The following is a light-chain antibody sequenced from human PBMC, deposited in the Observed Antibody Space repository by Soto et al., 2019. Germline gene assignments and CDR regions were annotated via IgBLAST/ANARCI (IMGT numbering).Light chain of an antibody. CDR3: CSYAGSNYV. CDR1: SSDVGSYNL. J-gene: IGLJ1*01. V-gene: IGLV2-23*01. Sequence: QSVLTQPASVSGSPGQSITISCTRTSSDVGSYNLVSWYQQHPGKAPKLMIYEGSKRPSGVSNRFSGSKSGNTASLTISGLQAEDEADYYCCSYAGSNYVFGTGTKLTVL. CDR2: EGS.